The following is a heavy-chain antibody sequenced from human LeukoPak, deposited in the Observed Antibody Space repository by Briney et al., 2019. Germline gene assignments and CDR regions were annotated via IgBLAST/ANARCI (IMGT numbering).Heavy chain of an antibody. J-gene: IGHJ5*02. CDR1: GASISGYY. Sequence: SETLSLTCSVSGASISGYYYNWLRQPPGKGLEWIGYVYYSGITNYNPSLKSRVTMSVDTSKNQFSLKLSSVSAADTAVYYCARVLLSSGYSTWGQGTLVTVSS. D-gene: IGHD3-22*01. CDR3: ARVLLSSGYST. CDR2: VYYSGIT. V-gene: IGHV4-59*01.